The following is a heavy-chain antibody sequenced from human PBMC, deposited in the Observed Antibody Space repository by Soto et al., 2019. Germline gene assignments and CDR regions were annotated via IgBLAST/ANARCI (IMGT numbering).Heavy chain of an antibody. CDR3: AAPSRLLWFAEAEFNY. J-gene: IGHJ4*02. CDR1: GGTFSSYA. D-gene: IGHD3-10*01. CDR2: IIPIFGTA. V-gene: IGHV1-69*13. Sequence: SVKVSCKASGGTFSSYAISWVRQAPGQGLEWMGGIIPIFGTANYAQKFQGRVTITADESTSTAYMELSSLRSEDTAVYYCAAPSRLLWFAEAEFNYWGEGTLVTVSS.